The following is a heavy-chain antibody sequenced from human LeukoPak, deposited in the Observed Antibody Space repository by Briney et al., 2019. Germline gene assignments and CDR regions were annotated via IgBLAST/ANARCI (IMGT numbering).Heavy chain of an antibody. CDR1: GGTFSSYA. J-gene: IGHJ4*02. V-gene: IGHV1-69*04. Sequence: ASVKVSCKASGGTFSSYAISWVQQAPGQGLEWMGRIIPILGIANYAQKFQGRVTITADKSTSTAYMELSSLRSEDTAVYYCAREAGYCSSTSCPNGIFDYWGQGTLVTVSS. CDR3: AREAGYCSSTSCPNGIFDY. CDR2: IIPILGIA. D-gene: IGHD2-2*01.